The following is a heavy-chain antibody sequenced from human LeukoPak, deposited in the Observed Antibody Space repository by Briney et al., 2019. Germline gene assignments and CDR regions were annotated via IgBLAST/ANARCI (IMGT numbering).Heavy chain of an antibody. CDR2: MSSSGST. J-gene: IGHJ6*03. Sequence: SETLSLTCTVSGGCISRYYWSWIRQPPGKGLEWIGYMSSSGSTNYNPSLKSRVSISVDTSKNQFSLKLSSVTAADTAVYYCARLGPYGDDTYYMDVWGKGTTVTVSS. CDR1: GGCISRYY. D-gene: IGHD4-17*01. V-gene: IGHV4-4*09. CDR3: ARLGPYGDDTYYMDV.